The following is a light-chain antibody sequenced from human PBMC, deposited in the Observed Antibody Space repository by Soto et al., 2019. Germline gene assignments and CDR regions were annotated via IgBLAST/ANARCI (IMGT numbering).Light chain of an antibody. J-gene: IGKJ1*01. CDR3: QQYGDTPRT. V-gene: IGKV3-20*01. CDR2: GAS. Sequence: DIVLTQSPGTLSLSPGAGATLSCRASQSVSSNYLAWYQQKPGQAPRLLIYGASSRATDIPDRFSGSGSGTDFTLTISRLEPEDFAVYYCQQYGDTPRTFGQGTTVEIK. CDR1: QSVSSNY.